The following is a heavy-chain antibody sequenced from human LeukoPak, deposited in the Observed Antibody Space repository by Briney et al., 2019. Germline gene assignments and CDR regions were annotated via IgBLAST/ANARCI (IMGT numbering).Heavy chain of an antibody. CDR2: IGGSGGGT. CDR3: ARGRTTSPANWFDP. CDR1: GFTFSSYA. V-gene: IGHV3-23*01. Sequence: PGGSLRLSCAASGFTFSSYAMSWVRQAPGKGLEWVSAIGGSGGGTYYADSVKGRFTISRDNSKNTLYLQMNSLRAGDTAVYYCARGRTTSPANWFDPWGQGTLVTVSS. J-gene: IGHJ5*02. D-gene: IGHD4-17*01.